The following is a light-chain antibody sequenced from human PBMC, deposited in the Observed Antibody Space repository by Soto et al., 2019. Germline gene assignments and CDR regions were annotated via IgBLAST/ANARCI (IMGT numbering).Light chain of an antibody. J-gene: IGKJ1*01. CDR2: DAS. Sequence: DIQMTHSPSTLSASAGDRVTICYRASQGISSYLAWYQQKPGKAPKLLIYDASSLESGVPSRFSGSGSGTEFTLTISSLQPDDFATYYCQQYNSSSITWPFGQGTKV. CDR1: QGISSY. V-gene: IGKV1-5*01. CDR3: QQYNSSSITWP.